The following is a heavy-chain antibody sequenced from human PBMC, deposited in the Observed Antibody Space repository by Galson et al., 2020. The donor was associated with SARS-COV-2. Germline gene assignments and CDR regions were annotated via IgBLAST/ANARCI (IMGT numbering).Heavy chain of an antibody. V-gene: IGHV4-30-4*01. CDR3: ASFDDSGIAGMDV. CDR2: ISYTGST. J-gene: IGHJ6*02. Sequence: SATLSLTCTVSGGSTSSGDSYWGWVRQPPGKGLEWIGYISYTGSTYYNPSLKSRVIISVDTSNSQFSLNLSSVTAADTAVYYCASFDDSGIAGMDVWGQGITVTGSS. CDR1: GGSTSSGDSY. D-gene: IGHD3-10*01.